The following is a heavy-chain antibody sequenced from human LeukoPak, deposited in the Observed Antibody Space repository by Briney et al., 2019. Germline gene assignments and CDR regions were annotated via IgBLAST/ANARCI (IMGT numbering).Heavy chain of an antibody. CDR3: AKTGPPYCSSTKLCDY. J-gene: IGHJ4*02. Sequence: GGSLRLSCAASGFTFSSYAMSWVRQAPGKGLEWVSAISGSGGSTYYADSVKGRFTISRDNSKNTLYLQMNSLRAEDTAVYYCAKTGPPYCSSTKLCDYWGQGTPVTVSS. D-gene: IGHD2-2*01. V-gene: IGHV3-23*01. CDR1: GFTFSSYA. CDR2: ISGSGGST.